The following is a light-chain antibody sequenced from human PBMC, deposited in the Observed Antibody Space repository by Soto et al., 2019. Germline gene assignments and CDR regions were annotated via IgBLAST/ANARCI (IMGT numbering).Light chain of an antibody. V-gene: IGKV3-15*01. Sequence: EIVMTQSPGPLSVSPAERATLSCRASQSVSSNLAWYQQNPGQAPRLLIYGASTRATGIPARFSGSRSGTEFTLTISRLQSEDFAVYYCQQYNNCPRTFGQGTKVEIK. CDR3: QQYNNCPRT. CDR1: QSVSSN. CDR2: GAS. J-gene: IGKJ1*01.